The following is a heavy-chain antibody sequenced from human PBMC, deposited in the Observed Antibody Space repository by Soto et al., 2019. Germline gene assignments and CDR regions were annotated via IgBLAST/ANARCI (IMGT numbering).Heavy chain of an antibody. CDR1: GFTFSSYA. CDR2: ISGSGGST. D-gene: IGHD1-1*01. J-gene: IGHJ4*02. Sequence: PGGSLRLSCAASGFTFSSYAMSWVRQAPGKGLEWVSAISGSGGSTYYADSVKGRFTISRDNSKNTLYLQMNSLRAEDTAVYYCAKQSGFPTNWAVDYWGQGTMVAVSS. CDR3: AKQSGFPTNWAVDY. V-gene: IGHV3-23*01.